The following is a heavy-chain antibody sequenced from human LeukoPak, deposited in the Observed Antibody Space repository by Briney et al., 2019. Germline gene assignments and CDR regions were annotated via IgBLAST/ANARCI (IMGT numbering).Heavy chain of an antibody. V-gene: IGHV3-9*01. CDR3: AKATGSSSLGAPDY. J-gene: IGHJ4*02. CDR1: GFTFDDYA. CDR2: ISWNSGSI. D-gene: IGHD6-6*01. Sequence: GRSLRLSCAASGFTFDDYAMHWVWQAPGKGLEWVSGISWNSGSIGYADSVKGRFTISRDNAKNSLYLQMNSLRAEDTALYYCAKATGSSSLGAPDYWGQGTLVTVSS.